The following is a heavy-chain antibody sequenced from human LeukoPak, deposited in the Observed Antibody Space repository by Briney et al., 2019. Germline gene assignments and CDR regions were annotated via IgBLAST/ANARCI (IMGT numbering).Heavy chain of an antibody. D-gene: IGHD3-9*01. CDR3: AKWWDYDVLTGYYDSDY. J-gene: IGHJ4*02. V-gene: IGHV3-23*01. CDR2: ISGRDDST. CDR1: GFSFSNYA. Sequence: GGSLRLSCAASGFSFSNYAMSWVRQVPGKGLEWVSAISGRDDSTYYADSVKGRFTISRDTSKNTLYLQMNSLRAEDTAVYYCAKWWDYDVLTGYYDSDYWGQGTLVTVSS.